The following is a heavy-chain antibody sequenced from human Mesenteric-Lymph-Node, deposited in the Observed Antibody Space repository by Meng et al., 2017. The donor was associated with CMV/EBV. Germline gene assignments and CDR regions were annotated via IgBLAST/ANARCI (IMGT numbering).Heavy chain of an antibody. CDR2: IRFDGSNE. J-gene: IGHJ5*02. CDR3: AKEGSFDP. V-gene: IGHV3-30*02. CDR1: GFMFSSYA. Sequence: LGLSCAASGFMFSSYAMHWVRQAPGKGLEWVSFIRFDGSNECYADSVKGRFTIARDNSKNTLYLQMNSLRPEDTAVYYCAKEGSFDPWGQGTLVTVSS.